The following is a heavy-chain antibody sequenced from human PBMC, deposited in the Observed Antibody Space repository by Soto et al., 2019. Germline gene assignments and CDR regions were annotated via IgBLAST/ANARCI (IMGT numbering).Heavy chain of an antibody. J-gene: IGHJ4*02. D-gene: IGHD3-22*01. V-gene: IGHV4-39*01. CDR2: IYYSGST. Sequence: SETLSLTCTVSGGSISSSSYYWGWIRQPPGKGLEWIGSIYYSGSTYYNPSLKSRVTISVDTSKNQFSLKLSSVTAADTAVYYCARQPLYYYDSSGYSSRFAYWRQGTLVTVSS. CDR1: GGSISSSSYY. CDR3: ARQPLYYYDSSGYSSRFAY.